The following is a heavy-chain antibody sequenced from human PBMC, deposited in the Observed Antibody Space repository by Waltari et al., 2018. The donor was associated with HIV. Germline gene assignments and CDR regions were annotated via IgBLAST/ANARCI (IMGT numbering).Heavy chain of an antibody. J-gene: IGHJ3*02. CDR3: ARDRGSSPNDAFDI. V-gene: IGHV3-53*01. D-gene: IGHD6-6*01. CDR2: MYSGGST. CDR1: GFSVGRNY. Sequence: EVQLVESGGGLIQPGGSLRLSCAVSGFSVGRNYMSWVCQAPGKGLEWVSVMYSGGSTYYSDSAKGRFTISRDESKNTLYLQMNSLRAEDTAVYYCARDRGSSPNDAFDIWGQGTMVTVSS.